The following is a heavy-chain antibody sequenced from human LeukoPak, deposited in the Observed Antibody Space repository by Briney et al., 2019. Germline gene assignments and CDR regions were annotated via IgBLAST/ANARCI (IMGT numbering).Heavy chain of an antibody. CDR2: IYYSGST. CDR1: GGSISSYY. CDR3: ARGVTRGSIYFDY. Sequence: SETLSLTCTVSGGSISSYYWSWIRQPPGKGLEWIGYIYYSGSTNYNTSLKRRSSISVDTSKNQFSLKLSSVTAADTAVYYCARGVTRGSIYFDYWGQGTLVTVSS. D-gene: IGHD2-21*02. V-gene: IGHV4-59*01. J-gene: IGHJ4*02.